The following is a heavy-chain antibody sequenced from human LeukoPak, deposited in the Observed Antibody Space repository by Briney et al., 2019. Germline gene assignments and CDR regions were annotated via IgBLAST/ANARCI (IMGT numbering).Heavy chain of an antibody. CDR3: ARAGYNWNLNP. CDR1: GGSISSGGYY. J-gene: IGHJ5*02. Sequence: PSETLSLTCTVSGGSISSGGYYWSWIRQPPGTGLEWIGEINHSGSTNYNPSLKSRVTISVDTSKNQFSLKLSSVTAADTAVYYCARAGYNWNLNPWGQGTLVTVSS. CDR2: INHSGST. D-gene: IGHD1-7*01. V-gene: IGHV4-39*07.